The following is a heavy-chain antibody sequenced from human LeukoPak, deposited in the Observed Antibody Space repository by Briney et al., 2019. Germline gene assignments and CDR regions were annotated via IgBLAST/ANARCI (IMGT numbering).Heavy chain of an antibody. CDR1: GGPFSSYA. CDR3: ARREVEVINGFDP. V-gene: IGHV5-51*01. D-gene: IGHD3-22*01. CDR2: IYPGDSDT. Sequence: KVSCKASGGPFSSYAISWVRQAPGQGLEWMGIIYPGDSDTRYSPSFQGQVTISADKSISTAYLQWSSLKASDTAMYYCARREVEVINGFDPWGQGTLVTVSS. J-gene: IGHJ5*02.